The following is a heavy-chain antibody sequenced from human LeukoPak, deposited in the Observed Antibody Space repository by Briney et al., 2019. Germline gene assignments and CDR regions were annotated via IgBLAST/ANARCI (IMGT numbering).Heavy chain of an antibody. CDR2: IYPGDSET. J-gene: IGHJ4*02. CDR1: GYSFTTYW. CDR3: AKGGRQIDY. Sequence: GESLKISCRGSGYSFTTYWIGWGRQMPGKGLGWMGSIYPGDSETRYSRSFQGRVTSSADKSIGTAYRQWSGRKASDTAMYYCAKGGRQIDYWGPGNLVTVSS. V-gene: IGHV5-51*01.